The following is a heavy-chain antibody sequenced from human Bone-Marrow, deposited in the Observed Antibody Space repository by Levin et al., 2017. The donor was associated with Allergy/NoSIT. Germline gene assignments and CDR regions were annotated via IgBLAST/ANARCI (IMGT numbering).Heavy chain of an antibody. V-gene: IGHV3-33*01. CDR3: ARDPMDYGDFDSYALDV. J-gene: IGHJ6*02. CDR2: IWYDGNNK. D-gene: IGHD4-17*01. Sequence: GGSLRLSCAASGFTFSNFGMHWVRQTPGKGLEWVAVIWYDGNNKYYADSVKGRFTISRDNSKNTLYLQMNSLRAEDTAVYYCARDPMDYGDFDSYALDVWGQGTTVTVSS. CDR1: GFTFSNFG.